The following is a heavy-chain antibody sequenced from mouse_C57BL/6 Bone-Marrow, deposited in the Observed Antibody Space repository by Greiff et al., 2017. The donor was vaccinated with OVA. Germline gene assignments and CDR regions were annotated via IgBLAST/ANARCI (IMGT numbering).Heavy chain of an antibody. J-gene: IGHJ3*01. D-gene: IGHD2-3*01. CDR2: INPNNGGT. CDR3: ARRDGYRFAY. CDR1: GYTFTDYY. V-gene: IGHV1-26*01. Sequence: EVQLQQSGPELVKPGASVKISCKASGYTFTDYYMNWVKQSHGKSLEWIGDINPNNGGTSYNQKFKGKATLTVDKSSSTAYMELRSLTSEDSAVYYCARRDGYRFAYWGQGTLVTVSA.